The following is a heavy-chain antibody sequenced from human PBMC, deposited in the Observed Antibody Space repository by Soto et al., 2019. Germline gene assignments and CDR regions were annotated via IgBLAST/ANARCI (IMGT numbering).Heavy chain of an antibody. CDR3: ARVVVVAATPTNWFDP. D-gene: IGHD2-15*01. CDR1: GGTFSSYA. Sequence: QVQLVQSGAEVKKPGSSVKVSCKASGGTFSSYAISWVRQAPGQGLEWMGGIIPIFGTANYAQKFQGRVTITADESTSKAYMELSSLRSEDTAVYYCARVVVVAATPTNWFDPWGQGTLVTVSS. V-gene: IGHV1-69*01. J-gene: IGHJ5*02. CDR2: IIPIFGTA.